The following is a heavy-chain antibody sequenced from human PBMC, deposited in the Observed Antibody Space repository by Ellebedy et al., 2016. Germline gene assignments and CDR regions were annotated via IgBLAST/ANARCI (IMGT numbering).Heavy chain of an antibody. V-gene: IGHV3-48*02. Sequence: GGSLRLSCAASGFTFSSYAMSWVRQAPGKGLEWVSYISSSSSTIYYADSVKGRFTISRDNAKNSLYLQMNSLRDEDTAVYYCARVRAVVVPAAIDWFDPWGQGTLVTVSS. D-gene: IGHD2-2*02. CDR2: ISSSSSTI. CDR1: GFTFSSYA. J-gene: IGHJ5*02. CDR3: ARVRAVVVPAAIDWFDP.